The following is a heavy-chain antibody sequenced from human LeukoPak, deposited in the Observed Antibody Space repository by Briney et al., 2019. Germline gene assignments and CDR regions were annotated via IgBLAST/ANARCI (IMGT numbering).Heavy chain of an antibody. Sequence: GGSLRLSCTAFGFIIRRNHINWVRQAPGKGLEWVSITYSGDTTYYADSVKGRFIISRDDSKNTLSLQMNDLRVEDTAVYYCTRDFTLVRGKDYYYYMDVWGKGTTVTISS. J-gene: IGHJ6*03. CDR1: GFIIRRNH. CDR2: TYSGDTT. V-gene: IGHV3-66*01. D-gene: IGHD3-10*01. CDR3: TRDFTLVRGKDYYYYMDV.